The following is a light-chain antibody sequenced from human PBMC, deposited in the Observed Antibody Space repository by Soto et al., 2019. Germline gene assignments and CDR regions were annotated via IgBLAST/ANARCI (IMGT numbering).Light chain of an antibody. V-gene: IGLV1-40*01. CDR2: GNS. CDR3: QSYDSSLSALL. J-gene: IGLJ2*01. CDR1: KSNIGTGYD. Sequence: QSLLTQAPSVSGAPGQRVTISCTGSKSNIGTGYDVHWYQRLPGTAPKLLIYGNSNRPSGVPDRFSGSRSGTSASLAITGLQAEDEADYYCQSYDSSLSALLFGGGTKVTVL.